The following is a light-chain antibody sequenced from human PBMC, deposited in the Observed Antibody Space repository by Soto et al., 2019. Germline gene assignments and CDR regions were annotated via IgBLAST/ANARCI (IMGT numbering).Light chain of an antibody. CDR2: DAS. V-gene: IGKV1-5*01. J-gene: IGKJ1*01. Sequence: DIQMTQSPSTLSASVGDRVTITCRASQSISSWLTWYQQKPGKAPKLLIYDASSLESGVPSRFSGSGSGTEFTLTISSLQPDDIATYYCQQYDSYSLTFGRGTKVEIK. CDR1: QSISSW. CDR3: QQYDSYSLT.